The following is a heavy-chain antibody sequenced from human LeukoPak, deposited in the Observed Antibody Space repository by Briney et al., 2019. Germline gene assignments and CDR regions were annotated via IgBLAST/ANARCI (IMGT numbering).Heavy chain of an antibody. Sequence: GGSLRLSCAASGFTFSSYAMSWVRQAPGKGLEWVSAISGSGGSTYYADSVKGRFTISRDNSKNTLYLQMNSLRAEDTAVYYCARAWAVRIAAAGKGRWFDPWGQGTLVTVSS. D-gene: IGHD6-13*01. CDR1: GFTFSSYA. CDR2: ISGSGGST. CDR3: ARAWAVRIAAAGKGRWFDP. J-gene: IGHJ5*02. V-gene: IGHV3-23*01.